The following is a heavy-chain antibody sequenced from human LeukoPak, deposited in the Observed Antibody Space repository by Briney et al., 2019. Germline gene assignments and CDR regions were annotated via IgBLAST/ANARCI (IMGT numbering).Heavy chain of an antibody. CDR3: ARDRGRNARRYYYYYMDV. CDR1: GFTFSSYS. CDR2: ISSSSSYI. J-gene: IGHJ6*03. D-gene: IGHD3-10*01. Sequence: GGSLRLSCAASGFTFSSYSMNWVRQAPGKGLEWVSSISSSSSYIYYADSVKGRFTISRDNAKNSLHLQMNSLRAEDTAVYYCARDRGRNARRYYYYYMDVWGKGTTVTVSS. V-gene: IGHV3-21*01.